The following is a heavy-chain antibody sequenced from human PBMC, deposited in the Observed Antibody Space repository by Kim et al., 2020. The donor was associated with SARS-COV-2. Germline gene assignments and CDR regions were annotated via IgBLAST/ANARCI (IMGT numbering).Heavy chain of an antibody. CDR1: GFTFGSYG. CDR2: INSGATAR. D-gene: IGHD6-19*01. Sequence: GGSLRLSCAASGFTFGSYGMNWVRQAPGKGLEWVSAINSGATARTYADPVKGRFTISRDNSKDTLFLQMNSLRVEDTAIYYCAKSLGAWLFDYWGQGTLVTVSS. CDR3: AKSLGAWLFDY. V-gene: IGHV3-23*01. J-gene: IGHJ4*02.